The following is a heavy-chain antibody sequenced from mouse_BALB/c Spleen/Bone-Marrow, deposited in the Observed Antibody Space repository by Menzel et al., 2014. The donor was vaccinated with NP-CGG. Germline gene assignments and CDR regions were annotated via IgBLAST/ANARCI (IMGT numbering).Heavy chain of an antibody. CDR3: AGAIFDIYYGY. Sequence: EVQLQQSGAELVRPGASVKLSCTASGINIKDTYLHWVKQRPEQGLDWIGRIDPANGNTKYDPKFQGKATITADTSSNTAYLQLSSLTSEDTAVYYCAGAIFDIYYGYWGQGTTLTVSS. V-gene: IGHV14-3*02. CDR2: IDPANGNT. D-gene: IGHD1-1*01. CDR1: GINIKDTY. J-gene: IGHJ2*01.